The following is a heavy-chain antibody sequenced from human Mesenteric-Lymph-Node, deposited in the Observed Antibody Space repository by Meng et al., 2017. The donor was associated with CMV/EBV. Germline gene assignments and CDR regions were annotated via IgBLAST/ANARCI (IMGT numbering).Heavy chain of an antibody. CDR1: GGSFSGYY. CDR2: INHSGST. CDR3: ARGRDTIFGVVSPTLDY. Sequence: GSLRLSCAVYGGSFSGYYWSWIRQPPGKGLEWIGEINHSGSTNYNPSLKNRVTISVDTSKNQFSLKLSSVTAADTAVYYCARGRDTIFGVVSPTLDYWGQGTLVTVSS. D-gene: IGHD3-3*01. V-gene: IGHV4-34*01. J-gene: IGHJ4*02.